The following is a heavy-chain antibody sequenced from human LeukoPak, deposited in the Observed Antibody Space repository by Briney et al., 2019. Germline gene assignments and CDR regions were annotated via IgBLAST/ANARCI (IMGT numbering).Heavy chain of an antibody. D-gene: IGHD5-24*01. J-gene: IGHJ4*02. CDR1: GFTFSSYA. Sequence: GGSLRLSCAASGFTFSSYAMSWVRQAPGKGLEWVSSISSSGGSTYYADSVKGRFTISRDTSKNTLYLQMNSLRPEDTAVYYCAKDVKQLPYRGQGTLVTVSS. V-gene: IGHV3-23*01. CDR3: AKDVKQLPY. CDR2: ISSSGGST.